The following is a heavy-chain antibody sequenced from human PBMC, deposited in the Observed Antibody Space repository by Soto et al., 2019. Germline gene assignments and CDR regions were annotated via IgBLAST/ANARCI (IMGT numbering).Heavy chain of an antibody. D-gene: IGHD3-16*01. Sequence: SETLSLTCTVSGGSISSSSYYWGWIRQPPGKGLEWIGSIYYSGSTYYNPSLKSRVTISVDTSKNQFSLKLSSVTAADTAVYYCASPPIMITFGMGDDYYYMDVWGKGTTVTVSS. V-gene: IGHV4-39*01. J-gene: IGHJ6*03. CDR2: IYYSGST. CDR3: ASPPIMITFGMGDDYYYMDV. CDR1: GGSISSSSYY.